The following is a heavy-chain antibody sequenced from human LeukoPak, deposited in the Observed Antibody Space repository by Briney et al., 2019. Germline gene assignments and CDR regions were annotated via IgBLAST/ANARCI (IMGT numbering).Heavy chain of an antibody. CDR2: INPNSGGT. D-gene: IGHD1-26*01. CDR3: ARSIVGATWFDP. Sequence: ASVKVSCKASGYTFTGYYMHWVRQAPGQGLEWMGWINPNSGGTNYAQKFQGRVTMTRDTSISTAYMELSRLRSDDTAVYYCARSIVGATWFDPWGQGTLVTVSS. CDR1: GYTFTGYY. V-gene: IGHV1-2*02. J-gene: IGHJ5*02.